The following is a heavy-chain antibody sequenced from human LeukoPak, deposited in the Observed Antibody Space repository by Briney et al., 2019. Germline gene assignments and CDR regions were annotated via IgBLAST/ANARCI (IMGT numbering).Heavy chain of an antibody. CDR1: GYTFTSYG. D-gene: IGHD3-3*01. CDR2: ISAYNGNT. V-gene: IGHV1-18*01. CDR3: ARDWPHYDFWSGYYGGYGWFDP. Sequence: ASVKDSCKASGYTFTSYGISWVRQAPGQGLEWMGWISAYNGNTNYAQKLQGRVTMTTDTSTSTAYMELRSLRSDDTAVYYCARDWPHYDFWSGYYGGYGWFDPWGQGTLVTVSS. J-gene: IGHJ5*02.